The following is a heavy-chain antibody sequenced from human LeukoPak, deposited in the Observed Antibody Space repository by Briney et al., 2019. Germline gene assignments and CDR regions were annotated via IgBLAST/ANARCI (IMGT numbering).Heavy chain of an antibody. CDR1: GDSISSGDYY. Sequence: SETLSLTCTVSGDSISSGDYYWSWIRQPAGKGLEWIGRISSSGSTNYNPSLKSRVTISVDTSKNQFSLKLSSVTAADTAVYFCASGGNGGWFGYYYYYYMDVWGKGTTVTISS. CDR2: ISSSGST. V-gene: IGHV4-61*02. J-gene: IGHJ6*03. CDR3: ASGGNGGWFGYYYYYYMDV. D-gene: IGHD6-19*01.